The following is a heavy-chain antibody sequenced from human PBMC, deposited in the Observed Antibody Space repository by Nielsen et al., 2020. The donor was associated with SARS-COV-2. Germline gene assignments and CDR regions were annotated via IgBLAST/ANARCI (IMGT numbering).Heavy chain of an antibody. V-gene: IGHV3-64*01. CDR1: GFTFSSYA. Sequence: GESLKISCAASGFTFSSYAMHWVRQAPGKGLEYVSAISSNGGSTYYANSVKGRFTISRDNSKNTLYLQMNSLRAEDTAVYYCARQLIGIQLWLQSPAFDIWGQGTMVTVSS. CDR3: ARQLIGIQLWLQSPAFDI. CDR2: ISSNGGST. J-gene: IGHJ3*02. D-gene: IGHD5-18*01.